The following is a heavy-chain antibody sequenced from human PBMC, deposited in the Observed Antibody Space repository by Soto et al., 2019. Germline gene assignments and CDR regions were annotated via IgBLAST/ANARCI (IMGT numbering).Heavy chain of an antibody. D-gene: IGHD1-20*01. Sequence: QVRLQESGPGLVKPTGTLSLTCAVSSGSISSSNWWRWVRQPPGKGLEWIVEIYHSGSTNYNPSLKSRVTISVDKSKNQCSLKLSSVTSADTAVYYCARFNWNDGDDAFDIWGQGTMVTVSS. V-gene: IGHV4-4*02. CDR2: IYHSGST. CDR3: ARFNWNDGDDAFDI. CDR1: SGSISSSNW. J-gene: IGHJ3*02.